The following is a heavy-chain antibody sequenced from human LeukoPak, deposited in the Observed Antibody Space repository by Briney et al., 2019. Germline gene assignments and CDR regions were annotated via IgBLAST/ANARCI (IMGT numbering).Heavy chain of an antibody. V-gene: IGHV4-59*08. J-gene: IGHJ1*01. Sequence: SETLSLTCTVSGGSISSYYWSWIRQPPGKGLEWIGYIYYSGSTNYNPSLKSRVTISVDTSKNQFSLKLSSVTAADTAVYYCARGLVGATEAYFQHWGQGTLVTVSS. CDR2: IYYSGST. CDR3: ARGLVGATEAYFQH. D-gene: IGHD1-26*01. CDR1: GGSISSYY.